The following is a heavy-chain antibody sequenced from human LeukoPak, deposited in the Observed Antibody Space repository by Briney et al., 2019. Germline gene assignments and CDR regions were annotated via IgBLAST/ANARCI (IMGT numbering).Heavy chain of an antibody. J-gene: IGHJ3*02. CDR1: GFTFSNAW. CDR3: TTGRHVGVVPAAIQWGYRAFDI. V-gene: IGHV3-15*01. CDR2: IKSKTDGGTT. D-gene: IGHD2-2*02. Sequence: PGGSLRLSCAASGFTFSNAWMSWVRQAPGEGLEWVGRIKSKTDGGTTDYAAPVKGRFTISRDDAKNTLYLQMNSLKIEDTAVYYCTTGRHVGVVPAAIQWGYRAFDIWGQGTMVTVSS.